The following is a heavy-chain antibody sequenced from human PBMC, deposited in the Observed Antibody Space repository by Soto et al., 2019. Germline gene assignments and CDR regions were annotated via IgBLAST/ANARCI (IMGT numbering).Heavy chain of an antibody. CDR3: AGRRDVPEENYYYYGMDV. CDR2: IYYSGST. CDR1: GGSISSGGYY. J-gene: IGHJ6*02. D-gene: IGHD3-16*01. Sequence: PSETLSLTCTVSGGSISSGGYYWSWIRQHPGKGLEWIGYIYYSGSTYYNPSLKSRVTISVDTSKNQFSLKLSSVTAADTAVYYCAGRRDVPEENYYYYGMDVWGQGTTVTVSS. V-gene: IGHV4-31*03.